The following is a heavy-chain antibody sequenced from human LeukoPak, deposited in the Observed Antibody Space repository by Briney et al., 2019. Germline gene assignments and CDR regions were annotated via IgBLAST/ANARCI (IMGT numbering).Heavy chain of an antibody. J-gene: IGHJ4*02. Sequence: SETLSLTCAVYGGSFSGYYWSWIRQPPGKGLEWIGEINHSGSTNYNPSLKSRVTLSVETSKNQFSLKLRSVAAADTAVYYCARGPIEMATRGFDYWGQGTLVTVSS. CDR1: GGSFSGYY. V-gene: IGHV4-34*01. CDR2: INHSGST. D-gene: IGHD5-24*01. CDR3: ARGPIEMATRGFDY.